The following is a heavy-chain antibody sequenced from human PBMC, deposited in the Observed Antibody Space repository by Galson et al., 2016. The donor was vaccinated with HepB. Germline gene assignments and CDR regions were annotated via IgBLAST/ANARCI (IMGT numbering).Heavy chain of an antibody. J-gene: IGHJ4*02. CDR2: VNQAGSGK. D-gene: IGHD6-19*01. CDR3: AISSDWAFDF. Sequence: SLRLSCAASGFTFSRFWMSWVRQAPGQGLEWVANVNQAGSGKYYVDSVKGRFTISRDNAKNPLYLQINSLRAEDTAVYYCAISSDWAFDFRGQGTLVTVSS. V-gene: IGHV3-7*03. CDR1: GFTFSRFW.